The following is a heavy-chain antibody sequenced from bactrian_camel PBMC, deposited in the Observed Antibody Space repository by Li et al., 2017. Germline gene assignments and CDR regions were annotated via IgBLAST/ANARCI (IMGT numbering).Heavy chain of an antibody. J-gene: IGHJ6*01. Sequence: QVQLVESGGGLVQPGGSLRLSCEASGFYSCQRDMSWYRQILGKEREFVSRIDKDGMTTYADSVKGRFTISQDNAKNTLALRMISLKPEDTAMYYCKIDLRNTPYAFCPIPMGDGYWGQGTQVTVSS. V-gene: IGHV3S53*01. D-gene: IGHD3*01. CDR1: GFYSCQRD. CDR2: IDKDGMT. CDR3: KIDLRNTPYAFCPIPMGDGY.